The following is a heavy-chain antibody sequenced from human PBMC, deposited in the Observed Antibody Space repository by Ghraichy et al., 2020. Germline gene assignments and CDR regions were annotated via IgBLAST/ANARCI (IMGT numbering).Heavy chain of an antibody. J-gene: IGHJ4*02. D-gene: IGHD3-10*01. Sequence: SETLSLTCAVYGGSFSGYYWSWIRQPPGKGLEWIGEINHSGSTNYNPSLRSRVTISVDTSKNQFSLKLSSVTAADTAVYYCARTLTVRGVIITDLSSGAFDYWGQGTLVTVSS. V-gene: IGHV4-34*01. CDR3: ARTLTVRGVIITDLSSGAFDY. CDR1: GGSFSGYY. CDR2: INHSGST.